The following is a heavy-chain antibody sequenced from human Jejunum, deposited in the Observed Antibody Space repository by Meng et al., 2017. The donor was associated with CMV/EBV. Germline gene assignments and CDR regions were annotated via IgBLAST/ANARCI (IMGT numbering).Heavy chain of an antibody. J-gene: IGHJ4*02. Sequence: QWCGPGLVGPSGPPPLTCRVSGGSVSKYYWGWIRQTPGGGLEWLGYIYNSGDIYYNPFLEGRITISTDTSKSQFSLTLNSVTAADTATYYCAGSRPGGGACDYWGQGILVTVSS. V-gene: IGHV4-4*09. CDR3: AGSRPGGGACDY. CDR2: IYNSGDI. CDR1: GGSVSKYY. D-gene: IGHD3-16*01.